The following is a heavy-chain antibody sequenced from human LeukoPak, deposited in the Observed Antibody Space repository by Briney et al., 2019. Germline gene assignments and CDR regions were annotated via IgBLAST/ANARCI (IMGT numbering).Heavy chain of an antibody. J-gene: IGHJ4*02. V-gene: IGHV3-53*01. CDR2: IYSDGST. Sequence: GGSLRLSCAASGFIVSGDFMSWVRQAPGKGLEWVSVIYSDGSTYYADSVKGRFTISRDNSKNTLDLQMTGLRAEDTAAYYCARERGRGRDSPWFDYWGQGTLVTVSS. D-gene: IGHD1-26*01. CDR3: ARERGRGRDSPWFDY. CDR1: GFIVSGDF.